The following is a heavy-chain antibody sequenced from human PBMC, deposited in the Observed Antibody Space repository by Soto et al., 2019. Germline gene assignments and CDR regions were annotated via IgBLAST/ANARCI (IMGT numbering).Heavy chain of an antibody. V-gene: IGHV4-39*01. CDR2: IYYSGST. J-gene: IGHJ5*02. CDR1: GGSISSSSYY. CDR3: ARTHDYVNLNWFDP. D-gene: IGHD4-17*01. Sequence: LTCTVSGGSISSSSYYWGWIRQPPGKGLEWIGSIYYSGSTYYNPSLKSRVTISVDTSKNQFSLKLSSVTAADTAVYYCARTHDYVNLNWFDPWGQGTLVTVSS.